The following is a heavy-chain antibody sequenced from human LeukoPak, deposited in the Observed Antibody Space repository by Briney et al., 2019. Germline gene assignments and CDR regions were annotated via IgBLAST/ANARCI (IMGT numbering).Heavy chain of an antibody. Sequence: SETLSLTCTVSGGSISSYYWSWIRQPAGKGLEWIGRIYISGSTNYNPSLKSRVTMSVDTSKNQFSLKLSSVTAADTAVYYCARVSDYYDSSGYSMRAFDIWGQGTMVTVSS. CDR2: IYISGST. V-gene: IGHV4-4*07. D-gene: IGHD3-22*01. CDR1: GGSISSYY. CDR3: ARVSDYYDSSGYSMRAFDI. J-gene: IGHJ3*02.